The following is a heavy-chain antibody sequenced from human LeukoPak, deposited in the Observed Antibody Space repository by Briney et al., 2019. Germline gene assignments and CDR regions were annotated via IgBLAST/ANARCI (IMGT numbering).Heavy chain of an antibody. CDR2: LSYSGST. Sequence: SETLSLTCTVSGGSISSYYWNWIRQSPGKGLEWIGYLSYSGSTNYNPSLKSRVTISLDTSKNQFSLKLSSVTAADTARYYCARNRYDSSGYYLDSWGQGTLVTVSS. CDR1: GGSISSYY. V-gene: IGHV4-59*12. J-gene: IGHJ4*02. D-gene: IGHD3-22*01. CDR3: ARNRYDSSGYYLDS.